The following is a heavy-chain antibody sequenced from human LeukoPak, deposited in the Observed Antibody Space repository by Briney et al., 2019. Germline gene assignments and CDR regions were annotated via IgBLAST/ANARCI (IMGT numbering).Heavy chain of an antibody. CDR2: IKPDGSDK. CDR1: GFTFRSYW. CDR3: AKARGYSSSSGDY. J-gene: IGHJ4*02. D-gene: IGHD6-6*01. Sequence: GGSLRLSCVASGFTFRSYWMSWVRQAPGKGLEWLATIKPDGSDKYYVDSVKGRFSISRDNSKNTLDLQMNSLRAEDTAVYYCAKARGYSSSSGDYWGQGTLVTVSS. V-gene: IGHV3-7*03.